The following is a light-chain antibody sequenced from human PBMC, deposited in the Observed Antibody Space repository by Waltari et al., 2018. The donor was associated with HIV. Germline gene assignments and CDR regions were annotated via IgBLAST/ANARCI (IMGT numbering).Light chain of an antibody. CDR1: QSVTTF. V-gene: IGKV3-20*01. Sequence: EIVLTQSPGTVSLSPGDRATLSCRASQSVTTFLAWFQQKPGQAPRLLIYGASNRSMGIPDRFSASGSGTDFILTISRLEPEDFAVYYCQHYGTSPPIYIFGQGTRLQI. CDR2: GAS. J-gene: IGKJ2*01. CDR3: QHYGTSPPIYI.